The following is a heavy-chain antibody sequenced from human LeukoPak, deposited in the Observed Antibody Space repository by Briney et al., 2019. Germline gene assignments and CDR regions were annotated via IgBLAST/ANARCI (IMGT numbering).Heavy chain of an antibody. V-gene: IGHV1-2*02. D-gene: IGHD3-22*01. J-gene: IGHJ4*02. CDR2: INPNSGGT. CDR3: AGNRYDSSGYYSY. Sequence: GASVKVSCKASGYTFTGYYMHWVRQAPGQGLEWMGWINPNSGGTNYAQKFQGRVTMTRDTSISTAYMELSRLRSDDTAVYYCAGNRYDSSGYYSYWGQGTLVTVSS. CDR1: GYTFTGYY.